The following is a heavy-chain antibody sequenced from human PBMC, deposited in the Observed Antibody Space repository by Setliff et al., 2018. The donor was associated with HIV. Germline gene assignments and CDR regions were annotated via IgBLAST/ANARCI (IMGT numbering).Heavy chain of an antibody. V-gene: IGHV3-48*01. CDR1: GFSFSIST. J-gene: IGHJ6*02. CDR2: IDSNSGVV. D-gene: IGHD1-1*01. CDR3: AKSGVRPHPSHDYYYYGMDV. Sequence: GGSLRLSCAASGFSFSISTMNWVRQAPGKGLEWVSYIDSNSGVVYYADSVVDRFTISRDNDKKSLYLHADRLTVDDTAIYYCAKSGVRPHPSHDYYYYGMDVWGQGTTVTAP.